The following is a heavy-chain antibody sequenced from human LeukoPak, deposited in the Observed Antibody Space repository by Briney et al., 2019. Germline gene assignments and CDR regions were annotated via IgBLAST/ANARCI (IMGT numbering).Heavy chain of an antibody. D-gene: IGHD3-10*01. V-gene: IGHV4-39*07. CDR2: IYYSGST. CDR1: GGSISSSSYY. J-gene: IGHJ4*02. CDR3: ARGILWFGEFSPLFDY. Sequence: SETLSLTCTVSGGSISSSSYYWGWIRQPPGKGLEWIGSIYYSGSTYYNPSLKSRVTISVDTSKNQFSLKLSSVTAADTAVYYCARGILWFGEFSPLFDYWGQGTLVTVSS.